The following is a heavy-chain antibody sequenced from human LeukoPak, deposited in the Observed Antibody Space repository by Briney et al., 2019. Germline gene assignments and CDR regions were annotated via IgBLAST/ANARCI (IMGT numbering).Heavy chain of an antibody. CDR1: GFTFDDYT. D-gene: IGHD1-26*01. J-gene: IGHJ4*02. Sequence: GGSLRLSCAASGFTFDDYTMHWVRQAPGKGLEWVSLISWDGGSTYYADSVKGRFTISRDNSKNSLYLQVNSLRTEDTALYYCAKDIKVGATGRGFDYWGQGTLVTVSS. CDR3: AKDIKVGATGRGFDY. CDR2: ISWDGGST. V-gene: IGHV3-43*01.